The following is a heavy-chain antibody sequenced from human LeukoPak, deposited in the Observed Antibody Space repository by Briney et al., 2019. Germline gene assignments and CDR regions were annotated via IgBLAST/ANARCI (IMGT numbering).Heavy chain of an antibody. J-gene: IGHJ4*02. Sequence: GGSLRLSCAASGFTFSSYSMNWVRQAPGKGLEWVSSISSSSSYIYYADSVKGRFTISRDNAKNSLYLQMNSLRAEDTAVCYCARTGAVAGPIDYWGQGTLVTVSS. CDR3: ARTGAVAGPIDY. D-gene: IGHD6-19*01. V-gene: IGHV3-21*01. CDR1: GFTFSSYS. CDR2: ISSSSSYI.